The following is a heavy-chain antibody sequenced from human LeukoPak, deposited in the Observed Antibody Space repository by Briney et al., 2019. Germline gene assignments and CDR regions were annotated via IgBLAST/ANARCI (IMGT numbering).Heavy chain of an antibody. CDR2: INPSGGST. CDR1: GYTFTSYY. Sequence: ASVKASCKASGYTFTSYYMHWVRQAPGQGLEWMGIINPSGGSTSYAQKFQGRVTMTRDMSTSTVYMELSSLRSEDTAVYYCARDVERLGYAFDIWGQGTMVTVSS. V-gene: IGHV1-46*01. D-gene: IGHD3-16*01. CDR3: ARDVERLGYAFDI. J-gene: IGHJ3*02.